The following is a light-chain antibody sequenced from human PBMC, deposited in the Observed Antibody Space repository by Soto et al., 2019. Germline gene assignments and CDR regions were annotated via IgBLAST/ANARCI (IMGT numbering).Light chain of an antibody. J-gene: IGKJ4*02. V-gene: IGKV3D-20*02. CDR2: GAS. CDR1: QTVTTRY. Sequence: EIVLPQSPGTLSLSPGEEATLSCRARQTVTTRYLAWYQQRPGQSPRLLIYGASNRATGIPDRFSGSGSGTDFTLTISRLEPEDFAVYYCQQRSNWPPALTFGGGTKVDIK. CDR3: QQRSNWPPALT.